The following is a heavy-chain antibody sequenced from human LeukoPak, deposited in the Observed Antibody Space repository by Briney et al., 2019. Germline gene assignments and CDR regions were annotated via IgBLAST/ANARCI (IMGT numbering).Heavy chain of an antibody. D-gene: IGHD3-10*01. CDR1: GFTFSDYW. CDR3: VTDGGLLPYYFTY. J-gene: IGHJ1*01. Sequence: PGGSLRLSCAASGFTFSDYWMSWVRQAPGKGLEWVANIKKDESEKYYVDSVKGRFTISRDNAKNSLYLQMNSLRAGDTAVYYCVTDGGLLPYYFTYWGQGTLVTVSS. V-gene: IGHV3-7*03. CDR2: IKKDESEK.